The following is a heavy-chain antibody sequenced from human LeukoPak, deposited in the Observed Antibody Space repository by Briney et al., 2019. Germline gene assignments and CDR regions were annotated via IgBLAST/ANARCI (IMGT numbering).Heavy chain of an antibody. D-gene: IGHD3-22*01. Sequence: LETLSLTCTVSGGSPSGHYWSWIRQPPGKRLEWIGYVSYTGRTEYNPSLQSRVTISIDTSKSQFSLKLTSVTSADTAVYSCARLLDNDISGDPDTFDVWGQGTTVIVSS. CDR2: VSYTGRT. V-gene: IGHV4-59*11. CDR3: ARLLDNDISGDPDTFDV. J-gene: IGHJ3*01. CDR1: GGSPSGHY.